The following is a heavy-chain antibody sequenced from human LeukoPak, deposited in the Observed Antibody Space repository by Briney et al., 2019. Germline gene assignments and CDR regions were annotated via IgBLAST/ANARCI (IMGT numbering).Heavy chain of an antibody. J-gene: IGHJ4*02. CDR3: AREGYDFWSGYNFDY. CDR1: GGTFSSYA. D-gene: IGHD3-3*01. V-gene: IGHV1-69*13. CDR2: IIPTFGTA. Sequence: ASVKVSCKASGGTFSSYAISWVRQAPGQGLEWMGGIIPTFGTANYAQKFQGRVTITADESTSTAYMELSSLRSKDTAVYYCAREGYDFWSGYNFDYWGQGTLVTVSS.